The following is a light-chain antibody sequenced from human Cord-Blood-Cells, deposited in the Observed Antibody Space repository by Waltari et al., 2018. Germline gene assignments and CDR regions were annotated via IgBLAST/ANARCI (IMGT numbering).Light chain of an antibody. CDR2: GAS. CDR1: QSVSSSY. V-gene: IGKV3-20*01. Sequence: EIVLTQSPGTLSLSPRERATLSRRASQSVSSSYLAWYQQKPGQAPRLLIYGASSRATGIPDRFSGSGSGTDFTLTISRLEPEDFAVYYCQQYGSSPPYTFGQGTKLEIK. J-gene: IGKJ2*01. CDR3: QQYGSSPPYT.